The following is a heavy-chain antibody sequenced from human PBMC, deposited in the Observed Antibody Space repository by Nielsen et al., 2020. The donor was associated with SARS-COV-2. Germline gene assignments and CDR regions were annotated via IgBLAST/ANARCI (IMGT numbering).Heavy chain of an antibody. Sequence: SVKVSCKASGFTFTSSAVQWVRQARGQRLEWIGWIVVGSGNTNYAQKFQERVTITRDMSTSTAYMELSSLRSEDTAVYYCAADVGEQQLVRYYGMDVWGQGTTVTVSS. CDR2: IVVGSGNT. CDR1: GFTFTSSA. CDR3: AADVGEQQLVRYYGMDV. D-gene: IGHD6-13*01. J-gene: IGHJ6*02. V-gene: IGHV1-58*01.